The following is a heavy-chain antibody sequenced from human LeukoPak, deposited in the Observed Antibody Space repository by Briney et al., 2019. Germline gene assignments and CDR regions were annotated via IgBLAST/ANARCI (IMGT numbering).Heavy chain of an antibody. CDR1: GFTFSGYS. V-gene: IGHV3-23*01. CDR2: ISGSGSDT. CDR3: AKDPWGSRGYFDY. D-gene: IGHD7-27*01. Sequence: GGSLRLSCAASGFTFSGYSMNWVRQAPGKGLEWVSAISGSGSDTYYADSVKGRFTIFRDNSKNTVYLRMNSLRAEDTAVYYCAKDPWGSRGYFDYWGQGTLVTVSS. J-gene: IGHJ4*02.